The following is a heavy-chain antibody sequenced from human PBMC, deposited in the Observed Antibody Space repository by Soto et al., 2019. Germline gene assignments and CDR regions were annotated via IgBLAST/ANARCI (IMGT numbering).Heavy chain of an antibody. CDR1: GYTFTSYA. V-gene: IGHV1-3*01. D-gene: IGHD5-12*01. Sequence: GASVKVSCKASGYTFTSYAMHWVRQAPGQRLEWMGWINAGNGNTKHSQKFQGRVTITRDTSASTAYMELSSLRSEDTAVYYCARDSRFIVATGFLPYYFDSWGQGTLVTVSS. CDR2: INAGNGNT. J-gene: IGHJ4*02. CDR3: ARDSRFIVATGFLPYYFDS.